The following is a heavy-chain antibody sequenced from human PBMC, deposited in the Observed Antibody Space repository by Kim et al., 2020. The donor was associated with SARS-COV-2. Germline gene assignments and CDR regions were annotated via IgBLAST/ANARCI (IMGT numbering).Heavy chain of an antibody. CDR2: IYYSGST. Sequence: SETLSLTCTVSGGSISSSSYYWGWIRQPPGKGLEWIGSIYYSGSTYYNPSLKSRVTISVDTSKNQFSLKLSSVTAADTAVYYCARSHNYIWRSSYYFDY. V-gene: IGHV4-39*01. CDR1: GGSISSSSYY. D-gene: IGHD3-16*01. J-gene: IGHJ4*01. CDR3: ARSHNYIWRSSYYFDY.